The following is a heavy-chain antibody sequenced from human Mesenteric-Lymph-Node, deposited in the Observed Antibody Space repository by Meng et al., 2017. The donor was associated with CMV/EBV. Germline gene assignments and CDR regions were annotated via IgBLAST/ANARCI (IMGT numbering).Heavy chain of an antibody. CDR3: VRDAGYLKHDY. Sequence: GVSLRLSCAASGFTFSSYAMHWVRQAPGKGLEWVAVISYDGSNKYYADSVKGRFTISRDNSKNTLYLQMNSLRAEDTAVYYCVRDAGYLKHDYWGQGTLVTVSS. J-gene: IGHJ4*02. V-gene: IGHV3-30*04. D-gene: IGHD1-1*01. CDR2: ISYDGSNK. CDR1: GFTFSSYA.